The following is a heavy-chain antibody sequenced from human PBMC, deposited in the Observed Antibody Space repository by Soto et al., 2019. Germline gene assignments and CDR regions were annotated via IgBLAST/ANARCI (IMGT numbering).Heavy chain of an antibody. CDR2: IKSKTDGGTT. Sequence: GGSLRLSCAASGFTFSNAWMSWVRQAPGKGLEWVGRIKSKTDGGTTDYAAPVKGRFTISRDDSKKTLYLQMNSLKTEDTAVYYCTTVEVSDYGDNTPTSDYYYYMDVWGKGTTVTVSS. D-gene: IGHD4-17*01. CDR3: TTVEVSDYGDNTPTSDYYYYMDV. V-gene: IGHV3-15*01. J-gene: IGHJ6*03. CDR1: GFTFSNAW.